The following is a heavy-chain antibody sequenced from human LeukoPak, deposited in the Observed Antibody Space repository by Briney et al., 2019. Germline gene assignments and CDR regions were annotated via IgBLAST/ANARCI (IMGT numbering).Heavy chain of an antibody. CDR3: AREGDYGDYSKSFYYMDV. J-gene: IGHJ6*03. D-gene: IGHD4-17*01. Sequence: SETLSLTCTVSGGYIGSYYWSWIRQSAGKGLEWIGRIHTSENTDYNPSLKSRVTMSVDMSTSQFSLRLTSVTAADTAVYYCAREGDYGDYSKSFYYMDVWGKGPRSPSP. CDR1: GGYIGSYY. V-gene: IGHV4-4*07. CDR2: IHTSENT.